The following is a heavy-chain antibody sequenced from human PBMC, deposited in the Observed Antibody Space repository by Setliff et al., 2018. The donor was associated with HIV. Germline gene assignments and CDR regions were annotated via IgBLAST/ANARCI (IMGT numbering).Heavy chain of an antibody. J-gene: IGHJ3*02. D-gene: IGHD2-8*01. CDR2: IYYSGST. CDR3: ARPTTGVGGGAAFDI. Sequence: SETLSLTCTVSGGSISNSSSYWGWIRQPPGKRLEWIGSIYYSGSTYYNPSLKSRVTISVDTSKNHFSLKLNSVTAADTAVYFCARPTTGVGGGAAFDIWGQGTMVTVSS. V-gene: IGHV4-39*02. CDR1: GGSISNSSSY.